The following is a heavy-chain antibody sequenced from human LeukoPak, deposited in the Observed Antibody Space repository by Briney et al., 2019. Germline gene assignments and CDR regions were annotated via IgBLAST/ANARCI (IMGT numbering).Heavy chain of an antibody. Sequence: GGSLRLSCAASGFTSSSYEMNWVRQAPGKGLEWVSYISSSGSTIYYADSVKGRFTISRDNAKNSLYLQMNSLRAEDTAVYYCATLVIAATPYYHYYGMDVWGQGTTVTVSS. V-gene: IGHV3-48*03. J-gene: IGHJ6*02. D-gene: IGHD2-15*01. CDR2: ISSSGSTI. CDR3: ATLVIAATPYYHYYGMDV. CDR1: GFTSSSYE.